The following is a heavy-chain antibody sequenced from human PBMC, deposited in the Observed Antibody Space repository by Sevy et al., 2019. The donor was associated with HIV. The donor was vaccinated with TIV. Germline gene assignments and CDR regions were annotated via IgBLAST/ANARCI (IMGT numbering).Heavy chain of an antibody. Sequence: GGSLRLSCAASGFTFSSYGMHWVRQAPGKGLQWVAVIWYDGSNKYYADSVKGRFTISRDNSKNTLYLQMNSLRAEDTAVYYCARDRQYSSSSGRYYYYGMDVWGQWTTVTVSS. CDR3: ARDRQYSSSSGRYYYYGMDV. CDR2: IWYDGSNK. J-gene: IGHJ6*02. D-gene: IGHD6-6*01. CDR1: GFTFSSYG. V-gene: IGHV3-33*01.